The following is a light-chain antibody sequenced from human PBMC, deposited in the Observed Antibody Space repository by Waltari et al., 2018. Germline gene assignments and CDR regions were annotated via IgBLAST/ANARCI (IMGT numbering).Light chain of an antibody. CDR1: HSISAY. Sequence: DIQMTQSPSLLSASVGDRVTLPCRSSHSISAYLNWYQQKEGKAPQLLIYAASSVHRGVSSRFSGSQSGTQFTLTISYVEPEDSATYFCQQTYGFPTTFGQGTRLQIK. V-gene: IGKV1-39*01. CDR3: QQTYGFPTT. CDR2: AAS. J-gene: IGKJ5*01.